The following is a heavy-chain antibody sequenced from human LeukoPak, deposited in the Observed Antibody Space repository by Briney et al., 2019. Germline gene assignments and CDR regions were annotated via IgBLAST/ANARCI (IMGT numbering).Heavy chain of an antibody. CDR2: IYHSGST. Sequence: PSETLSLTCAVSVDSICSGCYSWSWIRQPPGKGLKWIGYIYHSGSTYYNPSLKSRVTISVDRSKNQFSLKLSSVTAADTAVYYCARAYCGGDCYTTSWAFDIWGQGTMVTVSS. D-gene: IGHD2-21*02. J-gene: IGHJ3*02. CDR1: VDSICSGCYS. V-gene: IGHV4-30-2*01. CDR3: ARAYCGGDCYTTSWAFDI.